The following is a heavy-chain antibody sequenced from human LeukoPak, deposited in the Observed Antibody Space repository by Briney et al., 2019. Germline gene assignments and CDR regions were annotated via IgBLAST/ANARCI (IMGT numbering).Heavy chain of an antibody. J-gene: IGHJ3*02. CDR2: IDPSDSYT. D-gene: IGHD1-26*01. CDR1: GYSFTSYW. CDR3: ASPLRWDDAFGI. V-gene: IGHV5-10-1*01. Sequence: PGESLKISCKGSGYSFTSYWISWVRQMPGKGLEWMGRIDPSDSYTNYSPSFQGHVTISADKSISTAYLQWSSLKASDTAMYYCASPLRWDDAFGIWGQGTMVTVSS.